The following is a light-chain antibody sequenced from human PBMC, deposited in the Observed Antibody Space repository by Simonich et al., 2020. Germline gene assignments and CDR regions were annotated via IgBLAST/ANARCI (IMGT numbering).Light chain of an antibody. CDR3: QQYNSYSRT. V-gene: IGKV1-5*03. J-gene: IGKJ1*01. CDR2: KGS. CDR1: HSISSW. Sequence: DIQMTQSPSTLSASVGDRVTITCRASHSISSWLALYQQKPGKAPKLLIYKGSSLESGVPSRFSGSGSGTEFTLTISSLQPDDFATYYCQQYNSYSRTFGQGTKVEIK.